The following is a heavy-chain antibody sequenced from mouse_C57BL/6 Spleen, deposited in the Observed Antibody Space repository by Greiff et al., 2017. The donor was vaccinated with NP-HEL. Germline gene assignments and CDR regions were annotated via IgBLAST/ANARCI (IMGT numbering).Heavy chain of an antibody. D-gene: IGHD2-1*01. Sequence: EVHLVESGGDLVKPGGSLKLSCAASGFTFSSYGMSWVRQTPDKRLEWVATISSGGSYTYYPDSVKGRFTISRDNAKNTLYLQMSSLKSEDTAMYYCARDLLKYFDYWGQGTTLTVSS. J-gene: IGHJ2*01. CDR2: ISSGGSYT. V-gene: IGHV5-6*01. CDR3: ARDLLKYFDY. CDR1: GFTFSSYG.